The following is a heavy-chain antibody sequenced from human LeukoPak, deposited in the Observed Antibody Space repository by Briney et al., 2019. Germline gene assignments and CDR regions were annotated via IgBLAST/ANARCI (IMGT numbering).Heavy chain of an antibody. CDR2: IKSKTDGGTA. V-gene: IGHV3-15*01. J-gene: IGHJ4*02. CDR3: TKYYYDSSGYLYYFDY. D-gene: IGHD3-22*01. Sequence: GSXRLSCAASGFTFTNAWMSWVRQAPGKGLEWVGRIKSKTDGGTADYAAPVKGRFTISRDDSKNTLYLQMNSLKTEDTAVYYCTKYYYDSSGYLYYFDYWGQGTLVTVSS. CDR1: GFTFTNAW.